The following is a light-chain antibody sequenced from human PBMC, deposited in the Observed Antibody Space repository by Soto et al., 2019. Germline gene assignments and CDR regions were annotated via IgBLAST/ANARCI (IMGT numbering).Light chain of an antibody. J-gene: IGLJ3*02. CDR3: ATWDDSLNGWV. CDR2: SNN. V-gene: IGLV1-44*01. Sequence: QSVLTQPPSASGTPGQRVTISCSGSSSNIGSNTVNWYQQLPGTAPKLLIYSNNQRPSGVPDRFSGSKSGTSASLAISGLQSDSEADYYCATWDDSLNGWVFGGGTKLTVL. CDR1: SSNIGSNT.